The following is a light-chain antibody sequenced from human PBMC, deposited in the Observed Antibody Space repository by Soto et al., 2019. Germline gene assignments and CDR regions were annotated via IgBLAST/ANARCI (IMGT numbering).Light chain of an antibody. CDR1: SSNIGSNS. J-gene: IGLJ2*01. CDR2: DNH. CDR3: ASWDNCLIGLV. Sequence: QLVLTQPPSASGTPGQRVTISCSGSSSNIGSNSVNWYQQLPGTAPKVVIYDNHQRPSGVPDRFSGSKSGTSASLDISGPQPDDEADYYCASWDNCLIGLVFGGGTKLTVL. V-gene: IGLV1-44*01.